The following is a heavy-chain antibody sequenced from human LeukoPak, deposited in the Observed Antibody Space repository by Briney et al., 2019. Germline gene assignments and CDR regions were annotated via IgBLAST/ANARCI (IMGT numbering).Heavy chain of an antibody. CDR1: GFTFSSYG. D-gene: IGHD6-13*01. Sequence: PGGSLRLSCAASGFTFSSYGMHWVRQAPGKGLEWVAVISYDGSNKYYADSVKGRFTVSRDNSKNTLYLQMNSLRAEDTAVYYCAKDLLGSSSWFHWGQGTLVTVSS. V-gene: IGHV3-30*18. CDR2: ISYDGSNK. J-gene: IGHJ4*02. CDR3: AKDLLGSSSWFH.